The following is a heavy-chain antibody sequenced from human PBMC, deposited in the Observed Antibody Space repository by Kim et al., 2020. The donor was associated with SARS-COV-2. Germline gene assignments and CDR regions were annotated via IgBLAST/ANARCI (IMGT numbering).Heavy chain of an antibody. J-gene: IGHJ4*02. V-gene: IGHV4-59*08. D-gene: IGHD3-10*01. CDR3: ARHLRGSGAFYNVGY. Sequence: NPSLKSRVTISVDTSKNQVSLKLSSVTAADTAMYYCARHLRGSGAFYNVGYWGQGSLVTVSS.